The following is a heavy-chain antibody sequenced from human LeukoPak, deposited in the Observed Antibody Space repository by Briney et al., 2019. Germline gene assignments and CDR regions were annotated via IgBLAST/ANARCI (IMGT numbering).Heavy chain of an antibody. CDR2: ISAYNGNT. CDR1: GYTFTSYG. J-gene: IGHJ4*02. D-gene: IGHD2-2*01. Sequence: ASVKVSCKASGYTFTSYGISWVRQAPGQGLEWMGWISAYNGNTNYAQKLQGRVTMTTDTSTSTAYMELRSLRSDDTAVYYCARDGVVGYCSSTSCYVAKYYFDYWGQGTLVTVSS. CDR3: ARDGVVGYCSSTSCYVAKYYFDY. V-gene: IGHV1-18*01.